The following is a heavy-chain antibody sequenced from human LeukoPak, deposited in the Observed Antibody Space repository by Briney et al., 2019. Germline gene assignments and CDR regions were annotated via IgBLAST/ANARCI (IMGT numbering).Heavy chain of an antibody. D-gene: IGHD2-8*01. CDR3: ARGGYCTNGVCLGRNWFDP. CDR2: INPNSGGT. V-gene: IGHV1-2*02. CDR1: GYTFTSYA. J-gene: IGHJ5*02. Sequence: ASVKVSCKASGYTFTSYAMNWVRQAPGQGLEWMGWINPNSGGTNYAQKFQGRVTMTRDTSISTAYMELSRLRSDDTAVYYCARGGYCTNGVCLGRNWFDPWGQGTLVTVSS.